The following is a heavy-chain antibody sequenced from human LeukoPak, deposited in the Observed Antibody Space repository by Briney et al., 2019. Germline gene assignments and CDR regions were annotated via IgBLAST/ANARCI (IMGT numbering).Heavy chain of an antibody. J-gene: IGHJ6*03. CDR1: GYTFTSYD. D-gene: IGHD3-10*01. CDR3: ASGVRGTRGNYYYYMDV. CDR2: MNPNSGNT. Sequence: ASVKVSCKASGYTFTSYDLNWVRQATGQGLEWMGWMNPNSGNTGYAQKFQGRVTMTRNTSISTAYMELSSLRSEDTAVYYCASGVRGTRGNYYYYMDVWGKGTTVTISS. V-gene: IGHV1-8*01.